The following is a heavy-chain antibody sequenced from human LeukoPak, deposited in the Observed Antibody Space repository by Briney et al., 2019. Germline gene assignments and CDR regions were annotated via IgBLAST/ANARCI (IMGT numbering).Heavy chain of an antibody. CDR3: AKDRPHYYDSSGYYFDYYFDY. CDR1: GFIFSSCA. CDR2: ISGSGGST. J-gene: IGHJ4*02. Sequence: GGSLRLSCAASGFIFSSCAMSWVRQAPGKGLEWVSSISGSGGSTYYADSVKGRFTISGDNSKSTLYLQMNSLRAEDTAVYYCAKDRPHYYDSSGYYFDYYFDYWGQGTLVTVSS. D-gene: IGHD3-22*01. V-gene: IGHV3-23*01.